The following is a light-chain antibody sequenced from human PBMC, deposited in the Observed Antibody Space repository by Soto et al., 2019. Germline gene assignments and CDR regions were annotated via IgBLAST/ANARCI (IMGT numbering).Light chain of an antibody. CDR2: KVS. Sequence: DVVLIQSPISLTLTLGQPASISCRSSRSLVFSDGNTYFNWFQQRPGQSPRRLIYKVSNRDSGVPDRFSGSGSGTDFTLRISSVEAEDVGFYYCMQASQWPYTFGQGTKLEIK. CDR1: RSLVFSDGNTY. CDR3: MQASQWPYT. J-gene: IGKJ2*01. V-gene: IGKV2-30*01.